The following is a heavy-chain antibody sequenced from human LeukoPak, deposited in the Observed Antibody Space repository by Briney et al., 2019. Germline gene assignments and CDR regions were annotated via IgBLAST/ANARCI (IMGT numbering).Heavy chain of an antibody. J-gene: IGHJ4*02. CDR2: IYHSGST. CDR3: ARDFGY. D-gene: IGHD3-10*01. Sequence: PSETLSLTCAVSGYSISSGYYWGWIRQPPGKGLEWIGSIYHSGSTYYNPSLKSRVTISLDTSKNQFSLKLSSVTAADTAVYYCARDFGYWGQGTLVTVSS. CDR1: GYSISSGYY. V-gene: IGHV4-38-2*02.